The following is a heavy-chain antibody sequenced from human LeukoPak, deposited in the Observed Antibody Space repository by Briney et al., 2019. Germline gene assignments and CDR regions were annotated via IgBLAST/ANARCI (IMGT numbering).Heavy chain of an antibody. CDR3: AKDTGSSGYDLFDS. Sequence: PGRSLRLSCAASGFTFSSYGMHWVRQAPGKGLEWVAVISYDGSNKYYADSVNGRFTISRDNSKNTVSLHVSSLRAGDTAVCYCAKDTGSSGYDLFDSWGQGTLVTVSS. D-gene: IGHD5-12*01. J-gene: IGHJ4*02. CDR1: GFTFSSYG. V-gene: IGHV3-30*18. CDR2: ISYDGSNK.